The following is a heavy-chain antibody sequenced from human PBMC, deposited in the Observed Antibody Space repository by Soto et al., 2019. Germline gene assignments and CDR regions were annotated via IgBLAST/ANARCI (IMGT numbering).Heavy chain of an antibody. V-gene: IGHV4-61*01. CDR2: IYYSWST. J-gene: IGHJ4*02. D-gene: IGHD2-15*01. CDR3: ARWGYCTSGSCPRDS. CDR1: GASVNSGNYY. Sequence: QVQLQQSGPGLVKPSETLALTCTVSGASVNSGNYYWSWIRQPPGKGLEWIGYIYYSWSTNYNPSTETRVTISADPAKNQCSLRLASMSAADTAVYYCARWGYCTSGSCPRDSWGQGTLVTVSS.